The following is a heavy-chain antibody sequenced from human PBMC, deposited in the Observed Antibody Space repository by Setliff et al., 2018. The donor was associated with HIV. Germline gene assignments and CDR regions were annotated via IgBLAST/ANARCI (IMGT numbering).Heavy chain of an antibody. CDR2: VHYTGSS. CDR3: AMTLRLFDWGYMDV. J-gene: IGHJ6*03. Sequence: SETLSLTCAATGVAISGSTYYWAWIRQSPGRGLQWIGSVHYTGSSYRNPSLKSRLTISIDTSRNHFSLNLTTVTAADTAMYYCAMTLRLFDWGYMDVWGKGTTVTVSS. V-gene: IGHV4-39*02. CDR1: GVAISGSTYY. D-gene: IGHD3-9*01.